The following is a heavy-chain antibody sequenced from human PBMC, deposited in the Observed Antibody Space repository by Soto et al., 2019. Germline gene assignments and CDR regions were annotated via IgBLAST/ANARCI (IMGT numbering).Heavy chain of an antibody. J-gene: IGHJ3*02. V-gene: IGHV3-30*03. Sequence: QVQLVESGGGVVQPGRSLRLSCAASGFTFSSYGMHWVRQAPGKGLEWVAVISYDGRNKYYADSVKGRFTISRDNSKNTLYLEMNSLRAEVTAVYYCGLLFHRDTAMVSPARSNAFDIWGKGTMVTVSS. D-gene: IGHD5-18*01. CDR2: ISYDGRNK. CDR1: GFTFSSYG. CDR3: GLLFHRDTAMVSPARSNAFDI.